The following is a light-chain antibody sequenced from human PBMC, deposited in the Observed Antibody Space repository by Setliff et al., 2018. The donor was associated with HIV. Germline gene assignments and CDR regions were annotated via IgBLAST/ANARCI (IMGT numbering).Light chain of an antibody. V-gene: IGLV2-23*02. CDR3: CSYAGSSTLYV. J-gene: IGLJ1*01. CDR1: SSDVGSYKL. Sequence: QSVLTQPASVSGSPGQSITISCTGTSSDVGSYKLVSWYQQHPGKAPKVMIYEVTKRPSGVSNRFSGSKSANTASLTISGLQAEDEADYYCCSYAGSSTLYVFGTGTKVTV. CDR2: EVT.